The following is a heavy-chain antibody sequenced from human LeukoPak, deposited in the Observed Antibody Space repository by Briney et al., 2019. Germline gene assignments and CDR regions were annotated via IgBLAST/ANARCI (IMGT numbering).Heavy chain of an antibody. D-gene: IGHD3-22*01. J-gene: IGHJ4*02. CDR2: MNSDGSVT. CDR1: GFTFCNSG. V-gene: IGHV3-74*01. Sequence: TGGSLRLSCVASGFTFCNSGMHWVRQAPGKGLVWVSHMNSDGSVTGYADSVKGRFTISRDNAKNTLYLQMNSLRAEDTAVYYCARGSGYPYFDHWGQGTLLTVSS. CDR3: ARGSGYPYFDH.